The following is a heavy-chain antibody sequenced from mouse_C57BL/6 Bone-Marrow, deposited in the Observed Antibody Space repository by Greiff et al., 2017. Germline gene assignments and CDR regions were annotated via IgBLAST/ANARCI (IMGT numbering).Heavy chain of an antibody. J-gene: IGHJ3*01. CDR1: GFNIKDYY. CDR3: VRGASEDWFAY. V-gene: IGHV14-2*01. Sequence: EVQLQQSGAELVKPGASVKLSCTASGFNIKDYYMHWVKQRPEQGLEWIGRIDPEDGDTKNAPKFQGKAPLTADKSSNTAYLQRSSLTSEDTAVYYCVRGASEDWFAYWGQGTLVTVTA. CDR2: IDPEDGDT.